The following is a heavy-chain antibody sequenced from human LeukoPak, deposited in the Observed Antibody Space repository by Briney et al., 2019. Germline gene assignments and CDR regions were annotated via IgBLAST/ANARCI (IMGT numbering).Heavy chain of an antibody. CDR1: GFTFSSYW. V-gene: IGHV3-74*01. J-gene: IGHJ4*02. CDR3: ARVIKFAGEPRFDY. CDR2: INNDGSST. D-gene: IGHD7-27*01. Sequence: PGGSLRLSCAASGFTFSSYWMHWVRQAPGKGLVWVSHINNDGSSTNYADSVKGRFTVSRDNPKNTLYLQMNSLRAEDTAVYYCARVIKFAGEPRFDYWGQGTLVTVSP.